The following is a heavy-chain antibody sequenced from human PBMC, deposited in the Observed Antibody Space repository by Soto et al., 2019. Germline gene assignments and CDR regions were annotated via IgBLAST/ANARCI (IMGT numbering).Heavy chain of an antibody. D-gene: IGHD3-10*01. CDR3: ARRFDIWSGSGSWFYGLDV. CDR1: EYSFTNYW. Sequence: PGEPLKISCKGSEYSFTNYWIVWVRQVPGQGLEWMGIIYPDDSDTRYSPSFQGQVTISADKSMTTAYLQWSSLMASDTAMYYCARRFDIWSGSGSWFYGLDVWGQGTTVTVS. CDR2: IYPDDSDT. J-gene: IGHJ6*02. V-gene: IGHV5-51*01.